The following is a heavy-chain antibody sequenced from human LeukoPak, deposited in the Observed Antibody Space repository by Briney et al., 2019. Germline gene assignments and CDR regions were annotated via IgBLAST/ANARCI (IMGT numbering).Heavy chain of an antibody. V-gene: IGHV3-7*03. CDR2: LIQDGREK. J-gene: IGHJ4*02. Sequence: GGSLRLSCVASGFTFSRSWMTWVRQAPGKGLEWVATLIQDGREKHYVDSVKGRFTISRDNTKNSVYLEMNSLRAEDTAVYFCASWGSVAGQRALDYWGQGTLVTVSS. CDR3: ASWGSVAGQRALDY. D-gene: IGHD6-19*01. CDR1: GFTFSRSW.